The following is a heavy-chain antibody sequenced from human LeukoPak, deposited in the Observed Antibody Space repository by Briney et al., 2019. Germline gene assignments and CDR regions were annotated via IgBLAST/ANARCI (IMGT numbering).Heavy chain of an antibody. Sequence: ASVKVSCKASGGTFSSYTISWVRQAPGQGLEWMGRIIPILGIANYAQKFQGRVTITACKSTSTAYMELSSLRSEDTAVYYCARDPPMWNSSSSVDYWGQGTLVTVSS. CDR3: ARDPPMWNSSSSVDY. J-gene: IGHJ4*02. D-gene: IGHD6-6*01. V-gene: IGHV1-69*04. CDR1: GGTFSSYT. CDR2: IIPILGIA.